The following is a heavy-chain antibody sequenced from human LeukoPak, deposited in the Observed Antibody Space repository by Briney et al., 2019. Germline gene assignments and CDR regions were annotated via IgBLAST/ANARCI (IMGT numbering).Heavy chain of an antibody. CDR1: GYTLTGYY. D-gene: IGHD4-17*01. CDR3: ALFHPYGEPNYYYGMDV. J-gene: IGHJ6*02. V-gene: IGHV1-8*02. Sequence: ASVKVSCKASGYTLTGYYLHWVRQAPRQGLEWMGWMNPNSGNTGYAQKFQGRVTMTRNTSISTAYMELSSLRSEDTAVYYCALFHPYGEPNYYYGMDVWGQGTTVTVSS. CDR2: MNPNSGNT.